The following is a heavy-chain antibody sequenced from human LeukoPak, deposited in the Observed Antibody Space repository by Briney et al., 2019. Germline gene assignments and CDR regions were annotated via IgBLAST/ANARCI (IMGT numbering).Heavy chain of an antibody. CDR3: ARERASTQSIADAHPVNY. CDR1: GFTFSSYE. J-gene: IGHJ4*02. D-gene: IGHD6-6*01. V-gene: IGHV3-48*03. CDR2: ISSSGNII. Sequence: GGSLRLSCAASGFTFSSYEMNWVRQAPGKGLEWVSYISSSGNIIYYADSVKGRFTISRDNAKNSLYLQMNSLRAEDTAVYYCARERASTQSIADAHPVNYGSQGTLVTVSS.